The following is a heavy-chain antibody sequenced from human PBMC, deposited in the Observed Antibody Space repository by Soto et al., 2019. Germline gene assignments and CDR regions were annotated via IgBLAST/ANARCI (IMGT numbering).Heavy chain of an antibody. J-gene: IGHJ4*02. CDR2: ISGSGGRT. CDR1: GFSFCSYA. Sequence: VGSLSLSCAASGFSFCSYAMNWVRQAPGKGLEWVSTISGSGGRTSYADSVKGRFTISRDNSKNTLYLQMNSLRAEDTAVYYCAKVGRLRFLEWLLFPIFDYWGQGTMVTVYS. D-gene: IGHD3-3*01. CDR3: AKVGRLRFLEWLLFPIFDY. V-gene: IGHV3-23*01.